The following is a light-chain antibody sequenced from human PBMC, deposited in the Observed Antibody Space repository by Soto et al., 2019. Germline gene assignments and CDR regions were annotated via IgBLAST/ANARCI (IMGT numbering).Light chain of an antibody. Sequence: QSALAQPASVSGSPGQSITISCTGTSSDVGAYNYVSWYQRHPGKAPKLMIYEVRGRPSGVSNRFSGSKSGNTASLTISGLQAEDEGDYFCSSYGSTSARYVFGTGTKVTVL. J-gene: IGLJ1*01. CDR3: SSYGSTSARYV. V-gene: IGLV2-14*01. CDR1: SSDVGAYNY. CDR2: EVR.